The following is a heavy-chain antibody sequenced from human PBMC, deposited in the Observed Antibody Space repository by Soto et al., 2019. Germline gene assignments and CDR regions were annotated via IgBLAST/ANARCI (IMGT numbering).Heavy chain of an antibody. Sequence: ASVKVSCKASGYTFTSYGISWVRQAPGQGLEWMGWISAYNGNTNYAQKLQGRVTMTTDTSTSTAYMELRSLRSDDTAVYYCAKTYCSGGSCNDQFDPWGQGTLVTVSS. J-gene: IGHJ5*02. D-gene: IGHD2-15*01. V-gene: IGHV1-18*01. CDR2: ISAYNGNT. CDR1: GYTFTSYG. CDR3: AKTYCSGGSCNDQFDP.